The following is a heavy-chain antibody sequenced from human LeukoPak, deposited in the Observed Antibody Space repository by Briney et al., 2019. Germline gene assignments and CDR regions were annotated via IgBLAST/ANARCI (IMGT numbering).Heavy chain of an antibody. D-gene: IGHD4-17*01. CDR2: IYTSGST. CDR3: ARQDVYGDSYYFDY. J-gene: IGHJ4*02. Sequence: SETLSLTCTVSGGSISSYYWSWIRQPAGKGLEWIGRIYTSGSTNYNPSLKSRVTMSVDTSKNQSSLKLSSVTAADTAVYYCARQDVYGDSYYFDYWGQGTLVTVSS. CDR1: GGSISSYY. V-gene: IGHV4-4*07.